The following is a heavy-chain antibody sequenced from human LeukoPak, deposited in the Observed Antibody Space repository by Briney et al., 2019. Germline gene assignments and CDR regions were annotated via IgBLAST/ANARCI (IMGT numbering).Heavy chain of an antibody. V-gene: IGHV4-39*07. D-gene: IGHD2-2*02. Sequence: SETLSLTCAVSGASISRNSYYWGWIRQPPGQGLEWIGSIYYSGGSTHYNPSLKSRVTISLDTSKNQFSLKLSSVTAADTAVYYCARAGAIAHYGMDVWGQGTTVTVSS. CDR2: IYYSGGST. J-gene: IGHJ6*02. CDR1: GASISRNSYY. CDR3: ARAGAIAHYGMDV.